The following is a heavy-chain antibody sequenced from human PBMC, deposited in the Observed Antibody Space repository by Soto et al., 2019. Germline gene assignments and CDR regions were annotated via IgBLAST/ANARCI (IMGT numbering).Heavy chain of an antibody. D-gene: IGHD3-10*01. J-gene: IGHJ4*02. V-gene: IGHV3-30*18. Sequence: QVQLVESGGGVVQPGRSLRLSCAASGFTFSSYGMHWVRQAPGKGLEWVAFISYDGSNKYYADSVKGRFTISRDHSKNTLYLQMNSLRAEDTAVYYCAKDRRDYYGSGSLDYWGQGNLVTVSS. CDR2: ISYDGSNK. CDR3: AKDRRDYYGSGSLDY. CDR1: GFTFSSYG.